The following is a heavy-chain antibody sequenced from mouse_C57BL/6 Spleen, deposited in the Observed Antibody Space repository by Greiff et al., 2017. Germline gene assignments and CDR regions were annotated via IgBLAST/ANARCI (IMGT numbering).Heavy chain of an antibody. CDR2: IDPNSGGT. J-gene: IGHJ1*01. CDR1: GYTFTSYW. Sequence: VQLQQPGAELVKPGASVKLSCKASGYTFTSYWMHWVKQRPGRGLEWIGRIDPNSGGTKYNEKFKSKATLTVDKPSSSAYMQRSSLTSEYSAVFSCAISYYCGGGYFDVWGEGTTGTVSS. CDR3: AISYYCGGGYFDV. D-gene: IGHD1-1*02. V-gene: IGHV1-72*01.